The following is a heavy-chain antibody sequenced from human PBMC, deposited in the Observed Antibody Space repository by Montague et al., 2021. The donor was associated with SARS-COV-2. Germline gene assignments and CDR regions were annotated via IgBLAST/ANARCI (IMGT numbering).Heavy chain of an antibody. CDR1: SGSINPYY. Sequence: SETLSLTCAVSSGSINPYYWSWIRQPPGKGLEWIGYIYYSGSTNYNPSLESRVTILVDTSKKQFSLKLKSMTAADTAVYYCARRRGHYGMDVWGQGTTITVSS. V-gene: IGHV4-59*01. J-gene: IGHJ6*02. CDR2: IYYSGST. CDR3: ARRRGHYGMDV.